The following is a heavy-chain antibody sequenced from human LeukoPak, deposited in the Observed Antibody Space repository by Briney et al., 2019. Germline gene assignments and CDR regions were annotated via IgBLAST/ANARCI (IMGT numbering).Heavy chain of an antibody. CDR3: AREGDYYDSGGYYRIDF. D-gene: IGHD3-22*01. Sequence: SETLSLTCSVSGGSIRTTTYYWGWIRQPPGKGLEWVGSIYYSGIIYYNPSLRSRITISIDTSKNQFSLKLSSVTAADTAMYYCAREGDYYDSGGYYRIDFWGQGTLVTVSS. CDR2: IYYSGII. V-gene: IGHV4-39*07. CDR1: GGSIRTTTYY. J-gene: IGHJ4*02.